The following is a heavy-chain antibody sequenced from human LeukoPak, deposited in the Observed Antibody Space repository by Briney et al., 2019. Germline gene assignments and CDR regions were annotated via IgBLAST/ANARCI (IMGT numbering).Heavy chain of an antibody. CDR3: ARGRYYYDSSGYYW. Sequence: SETLPLTCAVYGGSFSGYYWSWIRQPPGKGLEWIGEINHSGSTNYNPSLKSRVTISVDTSKNQFSLKLSSVTAADTAVYYCARGRYYYDSSGYYWWGQGTLVTVSS. CDR2: INHSGST. J-gene: IGHJ4*02. V-gene: IGHV4-34*01. CDR1: GGSFSGYY. D-gene: IGHD3-22*01.